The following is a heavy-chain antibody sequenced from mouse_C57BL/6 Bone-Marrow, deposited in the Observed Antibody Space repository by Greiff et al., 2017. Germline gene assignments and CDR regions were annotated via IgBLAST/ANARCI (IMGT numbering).Heavy chain of an antibody. CDR1: GFNIKDSY. CDR3: ARSDTTVVATGAY. J-gene: IGHJ3*01. D-gene: IGHD1-1*01. CDR2: IDPEDGET. V-gene: IGHV14-2*01. Sequence: EVQLQQSGAELVKPGASVKLSCTASGFNIKDSYMHWVKQRTEQGLEWIGRIDPEDGETTYAQQFQGKATITADTSSNTAYLQLSGLTSEDTAVYYCARSDTTVVATGAYWGQGTLVTVSA.